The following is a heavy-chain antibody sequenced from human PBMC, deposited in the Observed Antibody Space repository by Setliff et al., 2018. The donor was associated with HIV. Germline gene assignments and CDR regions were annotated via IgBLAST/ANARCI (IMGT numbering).Heavy chain of an antibody. Sequence: SETLSLTCAVSGYSISSGYYWGWIRQPPGKGLEWIVNIYYSGSTYYNPSLKSRVTISVDTSKNHFSLKLSSVTAADTAVFYCARVPFTTGFDYWGQGILVTVSS. CDR2: IYYSGST. CDR1: GYSISSGYY. J-gene: IGHJ4*02. V-gene: IGHV4-38-2*01. D-gene: IGHD3-3*01. CDR3: ARVPFTTGFDY.